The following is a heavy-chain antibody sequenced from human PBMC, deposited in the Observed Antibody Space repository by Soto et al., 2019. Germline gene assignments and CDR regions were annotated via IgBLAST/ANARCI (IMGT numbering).Heavy chain of an antibody. V-gene: IGHV4-38-2*01. CDR1: GYSISSGYY. CDR3: ASTYCSGGSCDDSDAFDI. Sequence: SETLSLTCAGSGYSISSGYYGGWIRQPPGKGLEWIGSIYHSGSTYYNPSLKSRVTISVDTSKNQFSLKLSSVTAADTAVYYCASTYCSGGSCDDSDAFDIWGQGTMVTVSS. CDR2: IYHSGST. J-gene: IGHJ3*02. D-gene: IGHD2-15*01.